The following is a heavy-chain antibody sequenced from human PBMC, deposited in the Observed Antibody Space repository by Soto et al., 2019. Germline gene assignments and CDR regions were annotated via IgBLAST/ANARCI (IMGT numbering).Heavy chain of an antibody. Sequence: SETLSLTCAVSGFSISSGGYYWSWIRQHPGKGLEWIGYIYYSGSTYYNPSLKSRLTISVDTSKNQFSLKLSSVTAADTAVYYCARGVTMVRGVIHTPYFDYWGQGTLVTVSS. CDR1: GFSISSGGYY. CDR2: IYYSGST. J-gene: IGHJ4*02. D-gene: IGHD3-10*01. V-gene: IGHV4-31*11. CDR3: ARGVTMVRGVIHTPYFDY.